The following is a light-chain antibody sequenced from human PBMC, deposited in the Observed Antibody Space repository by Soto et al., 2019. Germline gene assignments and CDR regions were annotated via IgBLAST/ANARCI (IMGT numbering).Light chain of an antibody. CDR2: SNN. CDR1: SSNIGSNT. Sequence: QSVLTQPPSASGTPGQRVTISCSGSSSNIGSNTVNWYQQLPGMAPKLLIYSNNQRPSGVPDRFSGSKSGTSASLAISGLQSEDEADYYCGAWDDSLNGYVFGTGTKATVL. V-gene: IGLV1-44*01. CDR3: GAWDDSLNGYV. J-gene: IGLJ1*01.